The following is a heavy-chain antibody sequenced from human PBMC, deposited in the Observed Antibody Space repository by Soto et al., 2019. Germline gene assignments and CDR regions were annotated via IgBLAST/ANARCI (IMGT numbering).Heavy chain of an antibody. CDR3: ARGVRLFRGSFAP. D-gene: IGHD2-15*01. CDR1: GGSFSDTY. J-gene: IGHJ5*02. Sequence: QVHLQQWGAGLLKPSETLSLTCAVYGGSFSDTYWNWFRQPPGKGLEWIGEINHNTNTIYNPSLTSRVTTSVDTSKHHFSLKLTSVTAADTAVYYCARGVRLFRGSFAPGGQGPLVPVSS. CDR2: INHNTNT. V-gene: IGHV4-34*01.